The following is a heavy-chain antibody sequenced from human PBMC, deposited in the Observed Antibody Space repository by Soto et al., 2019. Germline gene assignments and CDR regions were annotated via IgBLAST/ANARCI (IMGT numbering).Heavy chain of an antibody. D-gene: IGHD1-1*01. Sequence: QLLESGGGFVQPGGSLRLSCVASGFTFSNFAMAWVRQAPGEGLEWVSAISGSGDDTFYADSMKGRFTISRDNSNDPLYLQTNSLRAEDTAVYYCANPIPKTGTTFGFWGQGTLVTVSS. CDR3: ANPIPKTGTTFGF. J-gene: IGHJ4*02. V-gene: IGHV3-23*01. CDR2: ISGSGDDT. CDR1: GFTFSNFA.